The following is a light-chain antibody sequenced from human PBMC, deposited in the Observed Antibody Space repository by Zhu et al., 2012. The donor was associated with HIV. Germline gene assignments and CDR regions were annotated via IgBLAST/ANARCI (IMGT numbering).Light chain of an antibody. CDR1: QSIGTN. J-gene: IGKJ4*01. CDR2: GAF. V-gene: IGKV3-15*01. CDR3: QQYDQWPPLT. Sequence: EIVLTQSPGTLSLSPGERATLSCRASQSIGTNLAWYQQKGGQAPRLLIHGAFTRATGVPARFSGSGSGTDFTLTISSLQSEDFAVYYCQQYDQWPPLTFGGGTKVEIK.